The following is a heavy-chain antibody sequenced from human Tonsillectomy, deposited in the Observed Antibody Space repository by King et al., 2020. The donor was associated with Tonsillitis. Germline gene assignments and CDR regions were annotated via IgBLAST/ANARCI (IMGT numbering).Heavy chain of an antibody. Sequence: QRQLVQSGAEVKKPGSSVKVSCEASGGTFSNYAINWVRQAPGQGPEWMGGIIPFFGTSNYAQNFQGRVILTADESTTTAYMELSSLRSEDTAVYYCARGGYNYGRTNYYYYYMDVWGEGTTVTVSS. V-gene: IGHV1-69*01. D-gene: IGHD5-18*01. CDR1: GGTFSNYA. J-gene: IGHJ6*03. CDR3: ARGGYNYGRTNYYYYYMDV. CDR2: IIPFFGTS.